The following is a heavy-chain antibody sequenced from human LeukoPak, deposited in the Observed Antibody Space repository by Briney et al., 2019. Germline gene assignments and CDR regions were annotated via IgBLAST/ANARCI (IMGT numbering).Heavy chain of an antibody. Sequence: PSETLSLTCTVSGGSISSSSYYWGWIRQPPGKGLEWIGSIFYSGSTYYNPSLKSRVTISVDTSKNQFSLKLNSVTAADTAVYYCARVPHGETSFGMVFYWFDPWGQGTLVTVSS. V-gene: IGHV4-39*01. CDR2: IFYSGST. CDR3: ARVPHGETSFGMVFYWFDP. CDR1: GGSISSSSYY. J-gene: IGHJ5*02. D-gene: IGHD3-3*01.